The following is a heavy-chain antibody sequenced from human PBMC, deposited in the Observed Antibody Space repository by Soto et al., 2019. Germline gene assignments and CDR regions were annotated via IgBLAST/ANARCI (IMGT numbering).Heavy chain of an antibody. J-gene: IGHJ1*01. CDR3: AKNRGYSGGAWPIFHH. CDR1: GFTLSSFA. Sequence: EVQLLESGGGLVQPGGSLRLSCAASGFTLSSFAMGWVHQAPEKGLEWVAGISNGDGRTYYLDSVRGRFTISRDNSNLYLQMTSLRAEDTATYFCAKNRGYSGGAWPIFHHWGQGTLVSVSS. D-gene: IGHD1-26*01. V-gene: IGHV3-23*03. CDR2: ISNGDGRT.